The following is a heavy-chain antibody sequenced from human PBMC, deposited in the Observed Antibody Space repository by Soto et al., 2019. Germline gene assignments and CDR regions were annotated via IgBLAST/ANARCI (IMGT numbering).Heavy chain of an antibody. CDR1: GGSFRGHY. J-gene: IGHJ4*02. CDR2: INHSGTT. Sequence: SEILSLTCAVYGGSFRGHYWSWIRQHPGKGLEWIGEINHSGTTNYNPSLKSRVTISVDASKNQISLKVRSVTAADTAVYYCARASADRTGTTFFDYWGQGTRVTVSS. CDR3: ARASADRTGTTFFDY. V-gene: IGHV4-34*01. D-gene: IGHD1-1*01.